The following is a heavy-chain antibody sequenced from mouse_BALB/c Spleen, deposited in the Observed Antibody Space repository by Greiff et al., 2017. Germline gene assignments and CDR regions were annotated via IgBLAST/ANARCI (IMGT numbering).Heavy chain of an antibody. V-gene: IGHV1-37*01. J-gene: IGHJ2*01. CDR2: INPYNGDT. D-gene: IGHD1-1*01. CDR1: GYSFTGYF. Sequence: VQLQQSGPELVKPGASVKISCKASGYSFTGYFMHWVKQSHGKSLEWIGRINPYNGDTFYNQKFKGKATLTVDKSSSTAHMELLSLTSEDSAVYYCGRSGIIYYPYYFDYWGQGTTLTVSS. CDR3: GRSGIIYYPYYFDY.